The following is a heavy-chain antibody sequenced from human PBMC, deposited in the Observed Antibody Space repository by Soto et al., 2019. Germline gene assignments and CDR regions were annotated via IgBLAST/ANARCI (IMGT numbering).Heavy chain of an antibody. V-gene: IGHV4-39*01. CDR1: GGSISSSSYY. CDR2: IYYSGST. Sequence: QLQLQESGPGLVKPSETLSLTCTVSGGSISSSSYYWGWIRQPPGKGREWIGSIYYSGSTYYNPSLKGRVTISVDTSKNQFSLKLSSVTAADTAVYYCARQIYGYGAFDIWGQGTMVTVSS. J-gene: IGHJ3*02. CDR3: ARQIYGYGAFDI. D-gene: IGHD5-18*01.